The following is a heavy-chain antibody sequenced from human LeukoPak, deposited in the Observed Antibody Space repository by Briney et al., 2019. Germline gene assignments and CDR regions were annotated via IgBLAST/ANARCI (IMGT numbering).Heavy chain of an antibody. Sequence: TSETLCLACSVSGVSMDSQVWSWIRQPAGRGLEWVGRVFSGGGSNYNPSLGSRLTLSVETSRNQISLRLRSVTAADTAVYYCARDRPPMGFDYWGQGLLVTVSS. J-gene: IGHJ4*02. V-gene: IGHV4-4*07. CDR2: VFSGGGS. D-gene: IGHD3-16*01. CDR1: GVSMDSQV. CDR3: ARDRPPMGFDY.